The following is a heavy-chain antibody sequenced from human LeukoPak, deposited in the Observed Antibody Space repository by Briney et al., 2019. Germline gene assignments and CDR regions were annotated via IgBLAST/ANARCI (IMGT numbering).Heavy chain of an antibody. CDR3: AKDCSSTSCYERDNYYYYGMDV. D-gene: IGHD2-2*01. CDR1: GFTFRSYA. V-gene: IGHV3-23*01. Sequence: GGSLRLSCAASGFTFRSYAMSWVRQAPGKGLEWVSAISGSGGSTYYADSVKGRFTISRDNSKNTLYLQMNSLRAEDTAVYYCAKDCSSTSCYERDNYYYYGMDVWGKGTTVTVSS. CDR2: ISGSGGST. J-gene: IGHJ6*04.